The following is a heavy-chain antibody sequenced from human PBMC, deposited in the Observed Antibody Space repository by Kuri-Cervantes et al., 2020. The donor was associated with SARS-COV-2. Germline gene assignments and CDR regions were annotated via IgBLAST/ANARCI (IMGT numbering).Heavy chain of an antibody. Sequence: GESLKISCAASGFNFSTTDMHWVRQTPGKGLEWVAVISDDGKKKKCVASGKGRFTISRDNSQNTLYLQVKSLKSEDTAMYNCAKDRFGVHDFWGQGTLVTVSS. J-gene: IGHJ4*02. V-gene: IGHV3-30*18. D-gene: IGHD2-8*01. CDR3: AKDRFGVHDF. CDR1: GFNFSTTD. CDR2: ISDDGKKK.